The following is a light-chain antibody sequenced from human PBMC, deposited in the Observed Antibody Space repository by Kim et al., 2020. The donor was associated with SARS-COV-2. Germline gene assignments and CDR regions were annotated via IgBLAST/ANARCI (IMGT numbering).Light chain of an antibody. CDR3: SSYTSSSTRV. V-gene: IGLV2-14*04. Sequence: GQSITISCTGSSSDVGGYNFVSWFQQHPGKAPKLMIYDVNERPSGVSNRFSGSKSGNTASLTISGLQAEDEADYYCSSYTSSSTRVFGGGTQLTVL. CDR2: DVN. J-gene: IGLJ3*02. CDR1: SSDVGGYNF.